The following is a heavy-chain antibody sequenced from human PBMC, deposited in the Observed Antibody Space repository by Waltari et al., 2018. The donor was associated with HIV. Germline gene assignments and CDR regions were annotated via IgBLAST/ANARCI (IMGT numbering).Heavy chain of an antibody. J-gene: IGHJ4*02. CDR1: GFSLSNDRMG. CDR3: ARIRDGIRVYGSGYYFDY. CDR2: IFSSDEK. D-gene: IGHD3-10*01. Sequence: QVTLKESGPVLVKPTETLTLTCTVSGFSLSNDRMGVSWTRQPPGKALEWLAHIFSSDEKSYSTSLKSRLTISKDTSKSQVVLTMTNMDRVDTATYYCARIRDGIRVYGSGYYFDYWGQGTLVTVSS. V-gene: IGHV2-26*01.